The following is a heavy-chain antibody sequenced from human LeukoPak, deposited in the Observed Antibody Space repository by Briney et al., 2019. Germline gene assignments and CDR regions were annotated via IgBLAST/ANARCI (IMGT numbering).Heavy chain of an antibody. J-gene: IGHJ4*02. V-gene: IGHV3-30-3*01. CDR2: ISYDGSNI. D-gene: IGHD3-3*01. CDR3: ARERGYEDYFDY. CDR1: GFTFSHYA. Sequence: GRSLRLSCEASGFTFSHYAMHWVRQSPGKGLEWVALISYDGSNIQYADSVKGRFTISRDNSKNTLYLQMNTLRTEDTALYYCARERGYEDYFDYWGQGTLVTVSS.